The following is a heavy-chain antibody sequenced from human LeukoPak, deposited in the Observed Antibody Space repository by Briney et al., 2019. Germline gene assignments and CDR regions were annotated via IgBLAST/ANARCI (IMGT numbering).Heavy chain of an antibody. Sequence: PGGSLRLSCAASGFTFSSYAMSWVRQAPGKGLEWVSAISGSGGSTYYADSVKGRFTISRDNSKNTLYLQMNSLRAEDTAVYYCAKAVVIVVVPAANDYWGQGTLVTVSS. CDR3: AKAVVIVVVPAANDY. CDR1: GFTFSSYA. V-gene: IGHV3-23*01. CDR2: ISGSGGST. D-gene: IGHD2-2*03. J-gene: IGHJ4*02.